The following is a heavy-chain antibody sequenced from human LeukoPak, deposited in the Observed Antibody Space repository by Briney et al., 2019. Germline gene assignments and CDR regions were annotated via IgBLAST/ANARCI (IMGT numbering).Heavy chain of an antibody. CDR1: GGSISSYY. D-gene: IGHD3-22*01. CDR3: ARTTYYYDSSGYYVYFDY. CDR2: IYYSGST. Sequence: PSETLSLTCTVSGGSISSYYWSWIRQPPGKGLEWIGYIYYSGSTNYNHSLKSRVTISVDTSKNQFSLKLSSVTAADTAVYYCARTTYYYDSSGYYVYFDYWGQGTLVTVSS. J-gene: IGHJ4*02. V-gene: IGHV4-59*08.